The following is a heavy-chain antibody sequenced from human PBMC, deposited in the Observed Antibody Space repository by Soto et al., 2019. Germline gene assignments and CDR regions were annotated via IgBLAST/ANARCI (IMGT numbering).Heavy chain of an antibody. CDR2: ISSNGGST. D-gene: IGHD2-2*01. CDR3: VTNTRYCSSTSCYLGPLDY. CDR1: GFTFSNYA. J-gene: IGHJ4*02. Sequence: WGSLRLFWSASGFTFSNYAIHWVRQAPGKGLEYVSAISSNGGSTYYADSVKGRFTISRDNSKNTLYLQMSSLRAEDTAVYYCVTNTRYCSSTSCYLGPLDYWGQGTLVTVSS. V-gene: IGHV3-64D*06.